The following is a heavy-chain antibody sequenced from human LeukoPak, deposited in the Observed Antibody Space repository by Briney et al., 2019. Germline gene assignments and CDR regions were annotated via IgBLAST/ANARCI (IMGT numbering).Heavy chain of an antibody. D-gene: IGHD3-22*01. J-gene: IGHJ4*02. V-gene: IGHV4-34*01. Sequence: KPSETLSLTCAVYGGSFSGYYWSWIRQPPGKGLEWIGEINHSGSTNYNPSLKSRVTISVDTSKNQFSLRLSSVTAADAAAYYCASYDSSGYYSDCWGQGTLVTVSS. CDR3: ASYDSSGYYSDC. CDR1: GGSFSGYY. CDR2: INHSGST.